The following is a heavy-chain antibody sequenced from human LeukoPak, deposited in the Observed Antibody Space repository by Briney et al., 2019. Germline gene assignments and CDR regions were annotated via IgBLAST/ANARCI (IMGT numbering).Heavy chain of an antibody. J-gene: IGHJ5*02. CDR1: GYSISSGYY. D-gene: IGHD2-2*01. V-gene: IGHV4-38-2*01. CDR2: IYHSGST. CDR3: ARLPAAPIARWFDP. Sequence: SETLSLTCAVSGYSISSGYYWGWIRQPPGKGLEWIGSIYHSGSTYYNPSLKRRVTISVDTFKNQFSLKLSSVTAADTAVYYCARLPAAPIARWFDPWGQGTLVTVSS.